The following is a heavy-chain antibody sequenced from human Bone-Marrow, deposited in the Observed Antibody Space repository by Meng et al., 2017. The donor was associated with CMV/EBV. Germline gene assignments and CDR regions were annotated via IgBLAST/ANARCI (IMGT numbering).Heavy chain of an antibody. CDR1: GLTFSEYY. V-gene: IGHV3-11*04. D-gene: IGHD1-26*01. J-gene: IGHJ4*02. Sequence: CAASGLTFSEYYMSWIRQAPGKGLEWVSYISSSGSTIYYADSVKGRFTFSRDNAKNSLYLQMNSLRAEDTAVYYCARANSGSLAFDYWGQGTLVTVSS. CDR3: ARANSGSLAFDY. CDR2: ISSSGSTI.